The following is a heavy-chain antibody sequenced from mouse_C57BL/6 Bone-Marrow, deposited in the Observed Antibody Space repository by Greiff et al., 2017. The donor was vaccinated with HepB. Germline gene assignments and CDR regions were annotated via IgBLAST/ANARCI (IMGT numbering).Heavy chain of an antibody. J-gene: IGHJ1*03. CDR1: GFSLTSYG. Sequence: VKLVESGPGLVQPSQSLSITCTVSGFSLTSYGVHWVRQSPGKGLEWLGVIWSGGSTDYNAAFISRLSISKDNSKSQVFFKMNSLQADDTAIYYCARRFYGTYSGYFDVWGTGTTVTVSS. CDR3: ARRFYGTYSGYFDV. V-gene: IGHV2-2*01. D-gene: IGHD2-1*01. CDR2: IWSGGST.